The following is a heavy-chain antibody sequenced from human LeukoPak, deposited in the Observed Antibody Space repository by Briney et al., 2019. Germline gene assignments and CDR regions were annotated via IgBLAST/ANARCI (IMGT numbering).Heavy chain of an antibody. CDR3: ARPHYYDSSGYYY. D-gene: IGHD3-22*01. V-gene: IGHV5-51*01. CDR2: IYPGDSDT. CDR1: GYSSTSYW. Sequence: GESLKISCKGSGYSSTSYWIGWVRQMPGKGLEWMGIIYPGDSDTRYSPSFQGQVTISADKSISTAYLQWSSLKASDTAMYYCARPHYYDSSGYYYWGQGTLVTVSS. J-gene: IGHJ4*02.